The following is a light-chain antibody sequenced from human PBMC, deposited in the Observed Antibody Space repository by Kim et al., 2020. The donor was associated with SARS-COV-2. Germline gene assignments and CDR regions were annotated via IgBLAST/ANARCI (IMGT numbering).Light chain of an antibody. Sequence: DIQMTQSPSTLSAFVGDRVTMTCRASQSVDGWLAWYQQKPGKATRLLIYQASKLASGVPSRFSGSGSGTDFTLTVSNLQSDDSAVYYCKQYETYWTFGPGTKVDIK. V-gene: IGKV1-5*03. CDR1: QSVDGW. J-gene: IGKJ1*01. CDR2: QAS. CDR3: KQYETYWT.